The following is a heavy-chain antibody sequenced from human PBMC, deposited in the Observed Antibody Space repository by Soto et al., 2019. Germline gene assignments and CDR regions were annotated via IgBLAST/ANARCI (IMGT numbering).Heavy chain of an antibody. J-gene: IGHJ6*02. Sequence: SVKVSCKASGGTFSSYAISWVRQAPGQGLEWMGGIIPIFGTANYAQKFQGRVTITADESTSTAYMELSSLRSEDTAVYYCARDQRPKRITMIVAYYGMDVWGQGTTVTVSS. CDR3: ARDQRPKRITMIVAYYGMDV. V-gene: IGHV1-69*13. D-gene: IGHD3-22*01. CDR1: GGTFSSYA. CDR2: IIPIFGTA.